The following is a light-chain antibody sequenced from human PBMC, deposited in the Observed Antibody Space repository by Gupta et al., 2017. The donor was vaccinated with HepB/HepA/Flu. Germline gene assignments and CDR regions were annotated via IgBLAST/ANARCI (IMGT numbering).Light chain of an antibody. Sequence: DIQMTQSPSSLSASVGDRVTITCRASQSISSYLNWYQQKPGKANKLLIYAASSLQSGVPSRFSGSGSGTDFTLTISSLQPEDFATYYCQQSYSFGGGTKVEIK. V-gene: IGKV1-39*01. CDR3: QQSYS. CDR2: AAS. CDR1: QSISSY. J-gene: IGKJ4*01.